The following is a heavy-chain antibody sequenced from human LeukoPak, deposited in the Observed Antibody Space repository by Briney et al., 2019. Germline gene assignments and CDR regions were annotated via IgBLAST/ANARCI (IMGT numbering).Heavy chain of an antibody. CDR3: ARDLFNWDSHNWFDP. CDR2: FDPEDGET. Sequence: ASVKVSCKVSGYTLTELSMRWVRQAPGKGLEWMGGFDPEDGETIYAQKFQGRVTMTEDTSTDTAYMELSSLRSEDTAVYYCARDLFNWDSHNWFDPWGQGTLVTVSS. CDR1: GYTLTELS. V-gene: IGHV1-24*01. D-gene: IGHD7-27*01. J-gene: IGHJ5*02.